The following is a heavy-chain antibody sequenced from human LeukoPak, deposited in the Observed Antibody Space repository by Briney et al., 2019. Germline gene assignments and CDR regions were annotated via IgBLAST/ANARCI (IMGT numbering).Heavy chain of an antibody. J-gene: IGHJ5*02. CDR2: ISAYNGNT. D-gene: IGHD3-10*01. Sequence: ASVKVSCKASGYTFTSYGISWVRQAPGQGLEWMGWISAYNGNTNYAQKLQGRVTMTTDTSTSTAYMELRSLRSDDTAVYYCARVWVVRDLYNWFDPWGQGTLVTVSS. CDR3: ARVWVVRDLYNWFDP. CDR1: GYTFTSYG. V-gene: IGHV1-18*01.